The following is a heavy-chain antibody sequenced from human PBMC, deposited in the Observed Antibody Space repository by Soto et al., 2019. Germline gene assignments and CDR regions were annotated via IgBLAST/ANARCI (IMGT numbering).Heavy chain of an antibody. CDR1: GFTFSSYA. Sequence: GGSLRLSCSASGFTFSSYAMHWVRQAPGKGLEYVSAISSNGGSTYYADSEKGRFTISRNNSMNTLYLQMSSLRAEDTAVYYCVKPRIAVAVSGWFDTWGQGTLVTVSS. D-gene: IGHD6-19*01. J-gene: IGHJ5*02. CDR2: ISSNGGST. V-gene: IGHV3-64D*09. CDR3: VKPRIAVAVSGWFDT.